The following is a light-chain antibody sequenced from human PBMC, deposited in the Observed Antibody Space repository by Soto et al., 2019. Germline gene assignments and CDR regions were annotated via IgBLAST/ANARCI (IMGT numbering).Light chain of an antibody. Sequence: EIVLTQSPGTLSLSPGERATLSCRASQIISSSYLAWYQQKPGQAPRLLIYAASSRATGIADRFSGSGSGTDFTLTISRMEPEDFAVYYCQQDGSSSYTFGQGTQLEIK. V-gene: IGKV3-20*01. J-gene: IGKJ2*01. CDR1: QIISSSY. CDR3: QQDGSSSYT. CDR2: AAS.